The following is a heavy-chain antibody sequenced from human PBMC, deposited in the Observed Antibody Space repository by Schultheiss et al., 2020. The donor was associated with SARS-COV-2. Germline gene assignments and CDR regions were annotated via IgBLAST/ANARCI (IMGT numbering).Heavy chain of an antibody. V-gene: IGHV4-30-4*07. D-gene: IGHD6-13*01. CDR1: GGSISSGGYS. CDR2: IYYSGST. CDR3: ARVRPGIAAAGYYNWFDP. J-gene: IGHJ5*02. Sequence: SETLSLTCAVSGGSISSGGYSWSWIRQPPGKGLEWIGYIYYSGSTYYNPSLKSRVTISVDTSKNQFSLKLSSVTAADTAVYYCARVRPGIAAAGYYNWFDPWGQGTLVTVSS.